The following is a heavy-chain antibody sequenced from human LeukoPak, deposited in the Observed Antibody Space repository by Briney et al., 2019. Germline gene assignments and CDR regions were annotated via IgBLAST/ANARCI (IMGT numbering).Heavy chain of an antibody. J-gene: IGHJ3*01. CDR3: ARDDWIPGSCPSYTGCFDAFDF. Sequence: MSSETLSLTCTVSGGSISSGGYSWRWIRQPPGKGLEWIGYIYHSGSTYYNPSLKSRVTISVDRSKNQFSLRLTSVTAADTAVYYCARDDWIPGSCPSYTGCFDAFDFWGHGTLVTVSS. D-gene: IGHD3-16*02. CDR1: GGSISSGGYS. V-gene: IGHV4-30-2*01. CDR2: IYHSGST.